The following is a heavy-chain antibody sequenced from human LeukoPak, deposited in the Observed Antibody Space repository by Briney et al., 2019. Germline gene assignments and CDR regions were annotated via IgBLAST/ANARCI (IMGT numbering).Heavy chain of an antibody. CDR1: GYTFTSYG. D-gene: IGHD3-10*01. J-gene: IGHJ4*02. CDR3: ARDPRGYYYGSGSYYSD. V-gene: IGHV1-18*01. CDR2: ISAYNGNT. Sequence: GASVKVSCKASGYTFTSYGISWVRQAPGQGLEWMGWISAYNGNTNYARKLQGRVTMTTDTSTSTAYMELRSLRSDDTAVYYCARDPRGYYYGSGSYYSDWGQGTLVTVSS.